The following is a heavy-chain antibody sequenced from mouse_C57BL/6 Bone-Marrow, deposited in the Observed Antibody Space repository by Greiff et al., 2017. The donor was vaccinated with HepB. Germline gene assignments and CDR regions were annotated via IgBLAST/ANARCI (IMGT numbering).Heavy chain of an antibody. CDR1: GYTFTSYW. CDR3: ARSRYYYAWYFDV. CDR2: IHPNSGST. D-gene: IGHD1-1*01. Sequence: QVQLQQPGAELVKPGASVKLSCKASGYTFTSYWMHWVKQRPGQGLEWIGMIHPNSGSTNYNEKFKSKATLTVDKSSSTAYMQLSSLTSEDSAFYYCARSRYYYAWYFDVWGTGTTVTVSS. J-gene: IGHJ1*03. V-gene: IGHV1-64*01.